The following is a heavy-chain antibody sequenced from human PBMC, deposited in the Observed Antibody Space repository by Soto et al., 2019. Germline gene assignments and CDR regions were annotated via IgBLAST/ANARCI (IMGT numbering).Heavy chain of an antibody. CDR2: FDPEDGET. Sequence: ASVKVSCKVSGYTLTELSMHWVRQAPGKGLEWMGGFDPEDGETIYAQKFQGRVTMTEDTSTDTAYMELSSLRSEDTAVYYCATGPPNYDISTGYHYWGQGTLVTVSS. D-gene: IGHD3-9*01. CDR1: GYTLTELS. J-gene: IGHJ4*02. CDR3: ATGPPNYDISTGYHY. V-gene: IGHV1-24*01.